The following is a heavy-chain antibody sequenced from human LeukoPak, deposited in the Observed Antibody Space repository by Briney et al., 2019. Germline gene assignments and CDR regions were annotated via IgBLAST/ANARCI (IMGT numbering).Heavy chain of an antibody. D-gene: IGHD2-2*01. CDR1: GFTFSNYA. CDR2: ISGSGGST. J-gene: IGHJ4*02. Sequence: GGSLRLSCAASGFTFSNYAMSWVRQAPGKGLEWVSTISGSGGSTYYADSVKGRFTISRDNSKNTLYLQMNSLRAEDTAVYYCAKVGYCSSTSCYAEGGVDYWGQGTLVTASS. CDR3: AKVGYCSSTSCYAEGGVDY. V-gene: IGHV3-23*01.